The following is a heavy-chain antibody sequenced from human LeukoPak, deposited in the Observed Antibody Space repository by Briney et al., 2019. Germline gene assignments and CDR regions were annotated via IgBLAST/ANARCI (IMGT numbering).Heavy chain of an antibody. J-gene: IGHJ4*02. V-gene: IGHV3-21*01. CDR1: GFTFSSYS. CDR2: ISSSSSYI. Sequence: GGSLRLSCAASGFTFSSYSMNWVRQAPGKGLEWVSSISSSSSYIYYADSVKGRFTISRDNAKNSLYLQMNSLRAEDTAVYYCARDPLMVRGVISEFDYWGQGTLVTVSS. CDR3: ARDPLMVRGVISEFDY. D-gene: IGHD3-10*01.